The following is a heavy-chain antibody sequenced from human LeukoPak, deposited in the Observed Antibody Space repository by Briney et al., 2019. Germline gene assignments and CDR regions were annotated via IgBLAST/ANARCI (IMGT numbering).Heavy chain of an antibody. CDR2: ISGSGGST. Sequence: PGGSLRLSCAASGFTFSSYAMSWVRQAPGKGLEWVSAISGSGGSTYYADSVKGRFTISRDNSKNTLYLQMNSLRAEDTAVYCCAKQFWRTQRYNWFDPWGQGTLVTVSS. CDR3: AKQFWRTQRYNWFDP. V-gene: IGHV3-23*01. D-gene: IGHD3-3*01. CDR1: GFTFSSYA. J-gene: IGHJ5*02.